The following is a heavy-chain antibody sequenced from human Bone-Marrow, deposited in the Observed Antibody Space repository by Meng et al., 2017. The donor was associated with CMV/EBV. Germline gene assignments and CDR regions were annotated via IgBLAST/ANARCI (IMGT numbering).Heavy chain of an antibody. V-gene: IGHV3-30-3*01. CDR2: ISYDGSNK. CDR1: GFTFSSYA. CDR3: AGMGDEYYYYGMDV. J-gene: IGHJ6*02. Sequence: GGSLRLSCAASGFTFSSYAMHWVRQAPGKGLEWVAVISYDGSNKYYADSVKGRFTISRDNSKNTLYLQMNSLRAEDTAVYYCAGMGDEYYYYGMDVWGQGTTVTVSS. D-gene: IGHD3-16*01.